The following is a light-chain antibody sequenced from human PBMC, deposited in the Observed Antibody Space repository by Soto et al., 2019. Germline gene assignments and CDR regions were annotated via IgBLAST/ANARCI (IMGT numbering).Light chain of an antibody. CDR1: QGITSA. V-gene: IGKV1-13*02. J-gene: IGKJ3*01. CDR3: HQFNSYPFT. CDR2: GAS. Sequence: AIQLTQSPSSLYASVGDRVTITCQASQGITSALALYQQKPGKAPKLLIYGASSLESGVPSRFSGSGSGTDFTLTISSLQPEDFATYYCHQFNSYPFTFGPGTKVDLK.